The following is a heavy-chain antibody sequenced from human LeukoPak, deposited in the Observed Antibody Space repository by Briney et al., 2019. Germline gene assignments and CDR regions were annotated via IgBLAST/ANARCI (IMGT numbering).Heavy chain of an antibody. J-gene: IGHJ4*02. CDR1: GFTFSSYE. CDR2: ISMSGTTT. D-gene: IGHD2-2*01. Sequence: GGSLRLSCAASGFTFSSYEMNGVRQAPGKGLEWISYISMSGTTTYYADSVKGRFTISRDNTKNSLYLQMNSLRAEDTAVYYCARSPFRPSCLDYWGQGTLVTVSS. V-gene: IGHV3-48*03. CDR3: ARSPFRPSCLDY.